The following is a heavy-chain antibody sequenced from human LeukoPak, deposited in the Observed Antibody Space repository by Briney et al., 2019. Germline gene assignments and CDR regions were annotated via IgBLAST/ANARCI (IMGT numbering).Heavy chain of an antibody. CDR3: YTDIVTVPAPDY. D-gene: IGHD2-2*01. Sequence: GESLRLSCTASGFTFNTYGMHWVRQPPGKGLEWVAFITYDRGDKYYADSVKGRFTISRDSSKTTLYLQMNSLRAEDTAVYYCYTDIVTVPAPDYWGQGALVTVSS. J-gene: IGHJ4*02. CDR1: GFTFNTYG. V-gene: IGHV3-30*02. CDR2: ITYDRGDK.